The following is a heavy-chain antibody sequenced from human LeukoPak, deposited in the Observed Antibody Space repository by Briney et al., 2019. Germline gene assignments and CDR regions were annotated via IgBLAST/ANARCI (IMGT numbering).Heavy chain of an antibody. CDR3: ARDSGYSYGTGYYYYGMDV. CDR1: GGSISSYY. CDR2: IYYSGST. V-gene: IGHV4-59*01. Sequence: SETLSLTCTVSGGSISSYYWNWIRQPPGKGLEWIGYIYYSGSTNYNPSLKSRVTISVDTSKNQFSLKLSSVTAADTAVYYCARDSGYSYGTGYYYYGMDVWGQGTTVTVSS. J-gene: IGHJ6*01. D-gene: IGHD5-18*01.